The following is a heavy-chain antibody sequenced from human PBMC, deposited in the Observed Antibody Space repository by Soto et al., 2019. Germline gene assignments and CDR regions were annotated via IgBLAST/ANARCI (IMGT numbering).Heavy chain of an antibody. CDR2: MNPNSGNT. D-gene: IGHD2-2*02. Sequence: ASVKVSCKASGYTFTSYDINWVRQATGQGLEWMGWMNPNSGNTGYAQKFQGRVTMTRNTSISTAYMELSSLRSEDTAVYYCAICSSTSCYIHYGMDVWGQGTTVTVS. CDR3: AICSSTSCYIHYGMDV. CDR1: GYTFTSYD. J-gene: IGHJ6*02. V-gene: IGHV1-8*01.